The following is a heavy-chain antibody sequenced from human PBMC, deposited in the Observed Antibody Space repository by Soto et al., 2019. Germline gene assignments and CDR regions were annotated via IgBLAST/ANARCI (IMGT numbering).Heavy chain of an antibody. D-gene: IGHD2-2*01. V-gene: IGHV1-46*01. CDR3: ARQYCSGTSCYWYFDF. J-gene: IGHJ4*02. CDR1: GYQFTGSY. Sequence: QVRLVQSGAEVQRPGASLNISCQATGYQFTGSYLHWVRRAPGHGLQWMGMINPDTGSTTYAETVQGRVAMSTAGSAGTVYLGLGSLRSDDTATYYCARQYCSGTSCYWYFDFWGQGTLVTVSS. CDR2: INPDTGST.